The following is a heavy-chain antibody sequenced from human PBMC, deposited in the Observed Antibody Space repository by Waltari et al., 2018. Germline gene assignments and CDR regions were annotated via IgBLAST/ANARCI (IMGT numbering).Heavy chain of an antibody. J-gene: IGHJ6*02. V-gene: IGHV4-59*01. Sequence: WIRQPPGKGLEWIGYIYYSGSTNYNPSLKSRVTISVDTSKNQFSLKLSSVTAADTAVYYCARDRYYDFWSGYYTGRDYYYGMDVWGQGTTVTVSS. D-gene: IGHD3-3*01. CDR3: ARDRYYDFWSGYYTGRDYYYGMDV. CDR2: IYYSGST.